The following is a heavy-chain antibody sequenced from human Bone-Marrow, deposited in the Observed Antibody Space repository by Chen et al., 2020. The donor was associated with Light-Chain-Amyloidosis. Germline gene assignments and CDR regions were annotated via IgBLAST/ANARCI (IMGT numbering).Heavy chain of an antibody. D-gene: IGHD6-19*01. J-gene: IGHJ5*01. Sequence: EVQLVESGGGLVQPGGSLRLSCAASGFPFSNHWMSWVRQAPGKGLEWVANIKQDGSEKYFVDSVRGRFIISRDNTKTSLYLQMTSLRAEETAVYYCARWEYNSGWYWLDSWGQGTLVTVSS. V-gene: IGHV3-7*01. CDR2: IKQDGSEK. CDR1: GFPFSNHW. CDR3: ARWEYNSGWYWLDS.